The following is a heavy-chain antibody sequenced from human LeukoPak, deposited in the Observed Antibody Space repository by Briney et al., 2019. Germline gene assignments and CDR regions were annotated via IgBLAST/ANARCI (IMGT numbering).Heavy chain of an antibody. Sequence: GESLKISCKGSGYGFTSYWIGWVRQMPGKGLEWMGIIYPCDSDTRYSTSFQGQVTISADKSISTAYLQWSSLKASDTAMYYCARLQYYYDSSGYLDYWGQGTLVTVSS. V-gene: IGHV5-51*01. CDR1: GYGFTSYW. D-gene: IGHD3-22*01. J-gene: IGHJ4*02. CDR3: ARLQYYYDSSGYLDY. CDR2: IYPCDSDT.